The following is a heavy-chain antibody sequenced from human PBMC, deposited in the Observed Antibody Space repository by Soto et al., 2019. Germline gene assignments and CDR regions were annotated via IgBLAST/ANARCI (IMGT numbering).Heavy chain of an antibody. V-gene: IGHV4-31*03. CDR1: GGSISSSGYY. J-gene: IGHJ4*02. Sequence: QVQLQESSPGLVKPSQTLSLTCTVSGGSISSSGYYWSWIRQHPGKGLEWIGYIYYSWSTYYNPSPQSRVTFSVDTRPYEFSLKLFGVKAADTAVYYCAGFETLAGYNFYCWGQGTLVAFSA. CDR2: IYYSWST. CDR3: AGFETLAGYNFYC. D-gene: IGHD3-9*01.